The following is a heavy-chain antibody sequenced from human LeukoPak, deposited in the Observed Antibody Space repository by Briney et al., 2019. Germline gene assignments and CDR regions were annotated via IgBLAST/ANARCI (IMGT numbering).Heavy chain of an antibody. Sequence: KPSETLSLTCTVSGGSISSYYWSWIRQPAGKGLEWIGRIYTSGSTNYNPSLKSRVTMSVDTSKNQFSLKLSSVTAADTAVYYCARGSDRGAYSSSYLGYWGQGTLVTVSS. D-gene: IGHD6-6*01. CDR1: GGSISSYY. CDR2: IYTSGST. J-gene: IGHJ4*02. V-gene: IGHV4-4*07. CDR3: ARGSDRGAYSSSYLGY.